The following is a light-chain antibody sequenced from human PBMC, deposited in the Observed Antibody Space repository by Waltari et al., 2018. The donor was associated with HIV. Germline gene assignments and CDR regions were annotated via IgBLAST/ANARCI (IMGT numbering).Light chain of an antibody. J-gene: IGLJ3*02. CDR1: SSAVGASNL. CDR2: EGI. V-gene: IGLV2-23*01. CDR3: CSYGGSSKGV. Sequence: QSALTQPAPVSGSPGQSITTSSPGTSSAVGASNLVSWYQQHPGKAPKLRIYEGIKGPSGVSNRISGSKAGNMASLTISGLQAEDEADYYCCSYGGSSKGVFGGGTKLTVL.